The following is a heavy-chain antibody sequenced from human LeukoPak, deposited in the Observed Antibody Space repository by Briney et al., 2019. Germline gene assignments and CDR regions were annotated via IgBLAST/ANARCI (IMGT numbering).Heavy chain of an antibody. V-gene: IGHV1-18*01. CDR1: GYTFTSYG. J-gene: IGHJ4*02. CDR3: ARDQLYSSGWHYGDY. D-gene: IGHD6-19*01. Sequence: ASVKVSCTASGYTFTSYGISWVRQAPGQGLEWMGWISAYNGNTNYAQKLQGRVTMTTDTSTSTAYMEPRSLRSDDTAVYYCARDQLYSSGWHYGDYWGQGTLVTVSS. CDR2: ISAYNGNT.